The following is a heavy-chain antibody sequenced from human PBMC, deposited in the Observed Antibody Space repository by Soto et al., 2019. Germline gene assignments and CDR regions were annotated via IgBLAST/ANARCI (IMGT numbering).Heavy chain of an antibody. CDR1: GGSISSYY. V-gene: IGHV4-59*04. D-gene: IGHD3-9*01. CDR3: ARHSSLDYDILSGYYTAPDF. CDR2: IYYSGST. J-gene: IGHJ4*02. Sequence: ETLSLTCTVSGGSISSYYWSWIRQPPGKGLDWIGYIYYSGSTYYNPSLKSRITIFVDTSKNQFSLGLSSVTAADTSVYYCARHSSLDYDILSGYYTAPDFWGQGTLVTVSS.